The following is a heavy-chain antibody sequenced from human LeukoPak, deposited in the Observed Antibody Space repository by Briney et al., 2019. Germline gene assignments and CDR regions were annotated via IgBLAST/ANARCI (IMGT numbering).Heavy chain of an antibody. CDR1: GGSISSGSYC. V-gene: IGHV4-61*02. J-gene: IGHJ4*02. D-gene: IGHD2-2*01. CDR3: ARVLGYCSSTSCHTADY. Sequence: SETLSLTCTVSGGSISSGSYCWGWLRQPAGKGLESIVRIYTSGTTNYNPSLKSRVTISVDTSKNQFSLKLSSVTAADTAVYYCARVLGYCSSTSCHTADYWGQGTLVTVSS. CDR2: IYTSGTT.